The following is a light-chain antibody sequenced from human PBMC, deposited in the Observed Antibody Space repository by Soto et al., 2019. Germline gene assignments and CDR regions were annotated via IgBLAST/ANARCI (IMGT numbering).Light chain of an antibody. CDR1: SSNIGRHT. V-gene: IGLV1-44*01. Sequence: QSVLTQTPSASGTPGQRVSISCSGSSSNIGRHTENWYKQLPGTAPKLLIYSDNQRPSVAPDRFTGSKSGTSASLVVSGLHSGDEADYYFAAWDDSLNAYVFGTGTKVTV. CDR3: AAWDDSLNAYV. CDR2: SDN. J-gene: IGLJ1*01.